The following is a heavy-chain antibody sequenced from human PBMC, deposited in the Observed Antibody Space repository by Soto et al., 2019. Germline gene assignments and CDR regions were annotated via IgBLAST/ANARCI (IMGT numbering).Heavy chain of an antibody. V-gene: IGHV3-30*03. CDR2: ISYDGSNK. CDR1: GFTFSSYG. J-gene: IGHJ4*02. Sequence: QVQLVESGGGVVQPGRSLRLSCAASGFTFSSYGMHWVRQAPGKGLEWVAVISYDGSNKYYADSVKGRFTISRDNSKNTRYLQMNSLRAEDTAVYYCARDRYYDSSGLDYWGQGTLVTVSS. D-gene: IGHD3-22*01. CDR3: ARDRYYDSSGLDY.